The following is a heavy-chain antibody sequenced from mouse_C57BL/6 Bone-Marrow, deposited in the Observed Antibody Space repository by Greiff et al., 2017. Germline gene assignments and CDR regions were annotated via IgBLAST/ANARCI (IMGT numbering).Heavy chain of an antibody. CDR3: ARCHSNWWVGWFAY. Sequence: QVQLQQSGAELVRPGTSVKVSCKASGYAFTNYLIEWVKQRPGQGLEWIGVINPGSGGTNYNEKFKGKATLTADKSSSTAYMQLSSLTSEDSAVYFCARCHSNWWVGWFAYWGRGTLVTVSA. J-gene: IGHJ3*01. CDR1: GYAFTNYL. CDR2: INPGSGGT. V-gene: IGHV1-54*01. D-gene: IGHD2-5*01.